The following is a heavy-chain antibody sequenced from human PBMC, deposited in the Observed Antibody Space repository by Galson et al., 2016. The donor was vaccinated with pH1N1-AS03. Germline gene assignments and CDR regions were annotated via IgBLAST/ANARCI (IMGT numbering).Heavy chain of an antibody. J-gene: IGHJ6*02. CDR1: GDSISNGGYS. Sequence: TLSLTGAVSGDSISNGGYSWSWIRQPPGKGLEWIGYIFHSDTTFYTPSPQSPITMSVGRPSNQFSLRLISVTAADTAVYYCARGPPGASVAYYSGMDVWGPGTMVIVSS. D-gene: IGHD4/OR15-4a*01. V-gene: IGHV4-30-2*01. CDR2: IFHSDTT. CDR3: ARGPPGASVAYYSGMDV.